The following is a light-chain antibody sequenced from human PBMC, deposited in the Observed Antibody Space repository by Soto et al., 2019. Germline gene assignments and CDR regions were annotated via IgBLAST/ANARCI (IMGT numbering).Light chain of an antibody. CDR2: ATS. J-gene: IGKJ1*01. CDR3: QQYGSSPIT. CDR1: QSVSSIY. Sequence: EIVLTESPGTLSLSPGERATLSCRASQSVSSIYLAWYQQKPGQAPSLLIYATSSRATGIPDRFSGSGSGTDFSLTISRLEPEDFAVYYCQQYGSSPITFGQGTKVHIK. V-gene: IGKV3-20*01.